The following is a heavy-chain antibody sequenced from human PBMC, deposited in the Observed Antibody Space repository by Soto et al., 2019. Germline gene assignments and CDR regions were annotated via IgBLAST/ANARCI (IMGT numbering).Heavy chain of an antibody. CDR2: IYSSGST. D-gene: IGHD3-3*01. V-gene: IGHV4-31*03. CDR1: GGSISGGGYY. J-gene: IGHJ3*02. CDR3: ARTPPNYDFWSGYYSGAFDI. Sequence: QVQLQESGPGLVKPSQTLSLTCTVSGGSISGGGYYWSWLRQHPGKGLEWIGYIYSSGSTYYNPSLKRRVTISVETSKNQFSLKLSSVTAADTAVYYCARTPPNYDFWSGYYSGAFDIWGQGTMVTVSS.